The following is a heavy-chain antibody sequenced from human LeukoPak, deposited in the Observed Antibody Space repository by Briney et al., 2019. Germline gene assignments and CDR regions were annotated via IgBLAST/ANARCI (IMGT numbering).Heavy chain of an antibody. CDR1: GFTFSSYA. J-gene: IGHJ4*02. D-gene: IGHD6-13*01. CDR2: ISGSGGST. V-gene: IGHV3-23*01. Sequence: PGGSLRLSCAASGFTFSSYAMSWVRQAPGKGLEWVSAISGSGGSTYYADSVKGRFTISRDNSKNTLYLQMNSLRAEDTAAYYCAKGTGIAAAGTGFDYWGQGTLVTVSS. CDR3: AKGTGIAAAGTGFDY.